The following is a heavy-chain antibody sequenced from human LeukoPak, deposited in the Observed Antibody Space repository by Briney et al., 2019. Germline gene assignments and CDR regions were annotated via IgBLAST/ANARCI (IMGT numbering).Heavy chain of an antibody. CDR1: GFTLNSYT. CDR3: VRAPKRWLQLGVGSYFDY. Sequence: PGGSLRLSCVASGFTLNSYTMHWVRQAPGKGLEYVSEISTDGDNTNYADSVKGRFIISRDNSKNTLFLQMGSLRRDDMAVYYCVRAPKRWLQLGVGSYFDYWGQGTLVSVSS. D-gene: IGHD5-24*01. CDR2: ISTDGDNT. J-gene: IGHJ4*02. V-gene: IGHV3-64*02.